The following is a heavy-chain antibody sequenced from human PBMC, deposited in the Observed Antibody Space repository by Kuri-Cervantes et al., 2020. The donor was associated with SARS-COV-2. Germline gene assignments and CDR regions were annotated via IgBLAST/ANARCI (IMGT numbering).Heavy chain of an antibody. CDR3: ARVGYYYGSGSYGPYYYYYYMDV. CDR2: IYYSGST. V-gene: IGHV4-61*08. CDR1: GGSISSGGYS. Sequence: SETLSLTCAVSGGSISSGGYSWSWIRQPPGKGLEWIGYIYYSGSTNYNPSLKSRVTISVDTSKNQFSLKLSSVTAADTAVYYCARVGYYYGSGSYGPYYYYYYMDVWGKGTTVTVSS. J-gene: IGHJ6*03. D-gene: IGHD3-10*01.